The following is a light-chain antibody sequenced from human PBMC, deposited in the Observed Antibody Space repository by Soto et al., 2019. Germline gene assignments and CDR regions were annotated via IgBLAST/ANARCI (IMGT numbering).Light chain of an antibody. CDR2: GDS. Sequence: QSVLTQPPSVSGAPGQRVTISCTGGSSDIGADSDVYWYQQLPGTAPRLLIYGDSNRPSGVPARFSGSKSGSSASLAITGLQAEDEADYYCQSYDSRLSGHVVFGGGTKVTVL. V-gene: IGLV1-40*01. J-gene: IGLJ2*01. CDR1: SSDIGADSD. CDR3: QSYDSRLSGHVV.